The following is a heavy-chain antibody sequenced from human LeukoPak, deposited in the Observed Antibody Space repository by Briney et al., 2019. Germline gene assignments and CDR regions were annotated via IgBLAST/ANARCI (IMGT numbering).Heavy chain of an antibody. D-gene: IGHD4-17*01. J-gene: IGHJ4*02. CDR2: ISAYNGNT. V-gene: IGHV1-18*01. CDR1: GYTFTSHG. CDR3: ARVSYGDYPGY. Sequence: ASVKVSCKASGYTFTSHGISWVRQAPGQGLEWMGWISAYNGNTNYAQKLQGRVTMTTDTSASTAYMELRSLRSDDTAVYYCARVSYGDYPGYWGQGTLVTVSS.